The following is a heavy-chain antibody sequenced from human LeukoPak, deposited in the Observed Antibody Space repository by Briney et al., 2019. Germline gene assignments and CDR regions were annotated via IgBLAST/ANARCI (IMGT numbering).Heavy chain of an antibody. V-gene: IGHV3-21*04. CDR3: VHCGGDCYPCCGMDA. CDR2: ISSSSSYI. Sequence: PGGSLRLSCAASGFTFSSYSMNWVRQAPGKGLEWVSSISSSSSYIYYADSVKGRFTISRDNSKNTLYLQINTLRAEDTAVYYCVHCGGDCYPCCGMDAWGQGTTVTVSS. D-gene: IGHD2-21*02. J-gene: IGHJ6*02. CDR1: GFTFSSYS.